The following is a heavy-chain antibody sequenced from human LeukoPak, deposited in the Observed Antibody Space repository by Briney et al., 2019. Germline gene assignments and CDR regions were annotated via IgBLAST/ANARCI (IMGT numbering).Heavy chain of an antibody. J-gene: IGHJ6*03. CDR3: AASSSSRYYYHYMDV. CDR1: GFTFYDYA. V-gene: IGHV3-9*01. CDR2: ISWNSGSI. D-gene: IGHD6-6*01. Sequence: GGSLRLSCAASGFTFYDYAMHWVRHAPGKGLEWVSGISWNSGSIDYADSVKGRFTISRDNAKNSLYLQMNSLTAEDTALYYCAASSSSRYYYHYMDVWGKGTTVTVSS.